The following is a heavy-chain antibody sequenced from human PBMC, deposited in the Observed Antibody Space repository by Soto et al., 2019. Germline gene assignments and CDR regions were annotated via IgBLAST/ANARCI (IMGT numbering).Heavy chain of an antibody. Sequence: QVQLVQSGAEVKKPGSSVKVSCKASGGTFSSYAISWVRQAPGQGREWMGGIIPIFGTANYAQKLHGRVTITADESTSTDYMALSSLRSEDTAVYYCERESGTAMVTGFAPWGQGTLVTVSS. CDR3: ERESGTAMVTGFAP. J-gene: IGHJ5*02. CDR1: GGTFSSYA. D-gene: IGHD5-18*01. CDR2: IIPIFGTA. V-gene: IGHV1-69*12.